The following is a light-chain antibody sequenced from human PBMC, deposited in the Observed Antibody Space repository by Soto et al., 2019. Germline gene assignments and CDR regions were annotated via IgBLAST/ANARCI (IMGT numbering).Light chain of an antibody. CDR3: QQSYSVPRT. Sequence: DFQMTQSPSSLSASVGDRVNITCRASQSITRYLNWYQQKPGKAPNLLIYATSNLQTGVPLRFSGSVFGTDFTLTINNLQPEDVATYYCQQSYSVPRTFGGGTKVEI. J-gene: IGKJ4*01. V-gene: IGKV1-39*01. CDR2: ATS. CDR1: QSITRY.